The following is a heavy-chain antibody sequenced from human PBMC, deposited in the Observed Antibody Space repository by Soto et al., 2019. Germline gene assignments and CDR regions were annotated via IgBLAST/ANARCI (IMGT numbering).Heavy chain of an antibody. CDR3: AASIFYYGMGV. J-gene: IGHJ6*02. CDR1: GYTLTQCW. V-gene: IGHV5-51*01. CDR2: IYPGDSDT. Sequence: GESLKISCNGSGYTLTQCWICWVRQMPGKGLEWMGIIYPGDSDTKYNPSFQGQFTISADKSITTTYLRWTSLKASDTAIYYCAASIFYYGMGVWGQGNTVTVSS.